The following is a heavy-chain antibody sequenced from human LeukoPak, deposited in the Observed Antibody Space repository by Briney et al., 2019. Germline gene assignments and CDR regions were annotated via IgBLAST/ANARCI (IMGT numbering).Heavy chain of an antibody. Sequence: GGSLRLSCAASGFTVSSSYMTWVRQAPRKGLEWVSVIYTGGSTYYADSVKGRFTISRDNSKNTLYLQMNSLRAEDTAVYYCARDLRGFIDYWGQGTLVTVSS. CDR1: GFTVSSSY. CDR3: ARDLRGFIDY. J-gene: IGHJ4*02. V-gene: IGHV3-53*01. CDR2: IYTGGST. D-gene: IGHD5-12*01.